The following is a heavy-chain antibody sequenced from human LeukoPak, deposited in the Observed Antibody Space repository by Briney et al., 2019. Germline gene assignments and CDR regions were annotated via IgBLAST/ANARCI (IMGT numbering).Heavy chain of an antibody. CDR3: ARGSWPISYYDILTGYPFLDY. CDR1: GFTFSSYA. V-gene: IGHV3-30-3*01. D-gene: IGHD3-9*01. CDR2: ISYDGSNK. J-gene: IGHJ4*02. Sequence: GGSLRLSCAASGFTFSSYAMHWVRQAPGKGLEWVAVISYDGSNKYYADSVKGRFTISRDNSKNTLYLQMNSLRAEDTAVYYCARGSWPISYYDILTGYPFLDYWGQGTLVTVSS.